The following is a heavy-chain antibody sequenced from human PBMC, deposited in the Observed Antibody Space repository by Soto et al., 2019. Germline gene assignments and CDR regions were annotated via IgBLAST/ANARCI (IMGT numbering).Heavy chain of an antibody. CDR3: ARERLLWFGEGGGMDV. J-gene: IGHJ6*02. D-gene: IGHD3-10*01. CDR2: IIPIFGTA. V-gene: IGHV1-69*06. CDR1: GGTFSSYA. Sequence: QVQLVQSGAEVKKPGSSVKVSCKASGGTFSSYAISWVRQAPGQGLEWMGGIIPIFGTANYAQKFQGRVTITADKSTSTAYMELSSPRSEDTAVYYCARERLLWFGEGGGMDVWGQGTTVTVSS.